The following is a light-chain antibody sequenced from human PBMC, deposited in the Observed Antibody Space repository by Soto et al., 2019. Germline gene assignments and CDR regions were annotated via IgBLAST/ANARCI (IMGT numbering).Light chain of an antibody. V-gene: IGLV5-45*03. CDR2: YRSDSDN. CDR3: MIWHSSAFV. Sequence: QPVLTQPSSLSASPGASAILTCTLRRGINVVAYRIYWYQQKPGSPPHYLLRYRSDSDNQQGSGVPSRFSGSEDASANAGILLISGVQSEDEADYYCMIWHSSAFVFGTGTKVTV. CDR1: RGINVVAYR. J-gene: IGLJ1*01.